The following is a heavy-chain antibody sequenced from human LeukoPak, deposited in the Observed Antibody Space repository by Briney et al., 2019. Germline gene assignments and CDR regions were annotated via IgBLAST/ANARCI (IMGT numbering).Heavy chain of an antibody. V-gene: IGHV4-34*01. CDR3: ASWGKLWLQNTRPFTFDY. CDR2: IKHSGST. Sequence: SQSLSLACAVYGASVSGSYGSWIRQPAGKGREWMVEIKHSGSTNYNPSLKSRVTISVVTSKNQFSLKLSSVTAADTSVACCASWGKLWLQNTRPFTFDYWGQATLVTVCS. CDR1: GASVSGSY. D-gene: IGHD5-18*01. J-gene: IGHJ4*02.